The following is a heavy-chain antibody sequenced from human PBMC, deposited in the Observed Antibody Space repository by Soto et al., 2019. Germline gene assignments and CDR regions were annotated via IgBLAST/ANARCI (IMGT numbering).Heavy chain of an antibody. V-gene: IGHV4-39*01. D-gene: IGHD2-2*01. Sequence: QLQLQESGPGLVKPSEALSLTCTVSGGSISSSSYYWGWIRQPPGKGLEWIGSIYYSGSTYYNPSLKSRVTISVDTSKNQFSLKLSSVTAADTAVYYCASYCSSPSCRNDAFDIWGQGTMVTVSS. J-gene: IGHJ3*02. CDR2: IYYSGST. CDR3: ASYCSSPSCRNDAFDI. CDR1: GGSISSSSYY.